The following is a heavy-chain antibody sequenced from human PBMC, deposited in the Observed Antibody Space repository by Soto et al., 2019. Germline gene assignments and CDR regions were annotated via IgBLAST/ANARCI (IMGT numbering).Heavy chain of an antibody. D-gene: IGHD6-19*01. CDR3: AKVRRQWLEGDAFEL. CDR1: GFTFSSHG. Sequence: QAQLVESGGGVVQPGTSLRLSCAASGFTFSSHGMDWVRQAPGKGLEWVAVISHDGSKKYYGDSVKGRITISRDNSKNTLYLQINSLRPEDTAVYYCAKVRRQWLEGDAFELWGQGTRVTVSS. J-gene: IGHJ3*01. CDR2: ISHDGSKK. V-gene: IGHV3-30*18.